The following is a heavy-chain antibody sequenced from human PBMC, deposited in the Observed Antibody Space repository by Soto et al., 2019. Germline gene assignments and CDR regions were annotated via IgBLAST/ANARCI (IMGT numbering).Heavy chain of an antibody. CDR3: ARVRGSYYTYFDY. CDR1: GFTFSSYW. J-gene: IGHJ4*02. CDR2: IKQDGSEK. D-gene: IGHD1-26*01. Sequence: LGGSLRLSCAASGFTFSSYWMSWVRQAPGKGLEWVANIKQDGSEKYYVDSVKGRFTISRDNAKNSLYLQMNSLRAEDTAVYYCARVRGSYYTYFDYWGQGTLVTVSS. V-gene: IGHV3-7*03.